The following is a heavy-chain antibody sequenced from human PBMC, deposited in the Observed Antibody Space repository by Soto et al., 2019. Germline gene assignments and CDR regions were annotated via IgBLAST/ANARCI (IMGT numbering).Heavy chain of an antibody. Sequence: PGGSLRLSCAASGFTFSSYAMHWVRQAPGKGLEWVAVISYDGSNKYYADSVKGRFTISRDNSKNTLYLQMNSLRAEDTAVYYCARDPSLKTAIGYYYGMDVWGKGTTVTVSS. CDR3: ARDPSLKTAIGYYYGMDV. J-gene: IGHJ6*04. D-gene: IGHD5-18*01. V-gene: IGHV3-30-3*01. CDR1: GFTFSSYA. CDR2: ISYDGSNK.